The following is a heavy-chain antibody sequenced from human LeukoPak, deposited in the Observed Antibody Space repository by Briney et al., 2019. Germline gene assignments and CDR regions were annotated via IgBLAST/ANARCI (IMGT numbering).Heavy chain of an antibody. CDR1: GFTFSNYA. J-gene: IGHJ4*02. Sequence: PGRSLRLSCVTSGFTFSNYAMHWVRQAPGKGLEWVAVISYDGVNEYYAEALKGRFSISRDSSGNTAYLQMNSLRIDDTAVYYCVKASSGSYWGRYFDYWGQGALVTVSS. V-gene: IGHV3-30*18. D-gene: IGHD1-26*01. CDR3: VKASSGSYWGRYFDY. CDR2: ISYDGVNE.